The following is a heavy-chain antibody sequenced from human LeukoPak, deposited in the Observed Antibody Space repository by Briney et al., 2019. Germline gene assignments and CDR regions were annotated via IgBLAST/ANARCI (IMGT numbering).Heavy chain of an antibody. Sequence: ASVKVPCKASGYTFTSYYMHWVRQAPGQGLEWIAWISGYSGNTNYGPNLQSRITMTADTSTATASMELRGLRSDDTAVYYCARSAQVGAAKFDYWGQGTLVTVSS. J-gene: IGHJ4*02. CDR2: ISGYSGNT. CDR1: GYTFTSYY. CDR3: ARSAQVGAAKFDY. D-gene: IGHD1-26*01. V-gene: IGHV1-18*04.